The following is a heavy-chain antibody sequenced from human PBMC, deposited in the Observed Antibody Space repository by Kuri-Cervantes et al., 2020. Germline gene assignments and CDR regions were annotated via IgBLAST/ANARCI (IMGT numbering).Heavy chain of an antibody. D-gene: IGHD3-10*01. CDR1: GYTFTGYY. V-gene: IGHV1-2*02. J-gene: IGHJ4*02. Sequence: ASVKVSCKASGYTFTGYYMHWVRQAPGQGLEWMGWINSNSGGTNYAQKFQGRVTMTRDTSISTAYMELSRLRSDDTAVYYCAVLVVRGVIIPFDYWGQGTLVTVSS. CDR2: INSNSGGT. CDR3: AVLVVRGVIIPFDY.